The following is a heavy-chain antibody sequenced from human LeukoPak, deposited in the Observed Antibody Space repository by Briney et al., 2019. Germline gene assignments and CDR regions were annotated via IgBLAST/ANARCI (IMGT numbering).Heavy chain of an antibody. CDR2: ITSAGGGT. CDR1: GFTFTNYA. Sequence: GGSLRLSCVASGFTFTNYAMTWVRQAPGKGLEWVSSITSAGGGTYFADSLKGRFTISRDNSKNTLYLQVNSLRAEDTAIYYCTKETGSQDNWGQGTLVTVSS. V-gene: IGHV3-23*01. CDR3: TKETGSQDN. J-gene: IGHJ4*02. D-gene: IGHD1-26*01.